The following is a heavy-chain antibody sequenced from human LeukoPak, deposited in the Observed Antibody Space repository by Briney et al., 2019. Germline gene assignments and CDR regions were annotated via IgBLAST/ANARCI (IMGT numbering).Heavy chain of an antibody. D-gene: IGHD1/OR15-1a*01. V-gene: IGHV4-30-2*01. CDR1: GGSISSGGYS. CDR2: IKYSGNT. Sequence: SETLSLTCAVSGGSISSGGYSWSWIRQPPGKGLEWIGEIKYSGNTNYNPSLKSRVTMSVDMSKNQISLKLNSVTAADTAVYYCARDPRTTTSRNWFDPWGQGTLVTVSA. J-gene: IGHJ5*02. CDR3: ARDPRTTTSRNWFDP.